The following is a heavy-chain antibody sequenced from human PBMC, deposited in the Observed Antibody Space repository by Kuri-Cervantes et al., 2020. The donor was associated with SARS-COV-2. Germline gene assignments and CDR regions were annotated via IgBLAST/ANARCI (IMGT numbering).Heavy chain of an antibody. Sequence: ESLKISCAVFGGSFSGYYWSWIRQPAGKGLEWIGRIYTSGGTNYNPSLKSRVTMSVDTSKNQFSLKLSSVTAADTAVYYCARVRVGYYYGSGRGDYYYYYMDVWGKGTTVTVSS. J-gene: IGHJ6*03. CDR3: ARVRVGYYYGSGRGDYYYYYMDV. V-gene: IGHV4-4*07. D-gene: IGHD3-10*01. CDR2: IYTSGGT. CDR1: GGSFSGYY.